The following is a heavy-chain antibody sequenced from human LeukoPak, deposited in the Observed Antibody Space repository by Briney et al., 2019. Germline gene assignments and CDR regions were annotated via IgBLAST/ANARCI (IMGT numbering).Heavy chain of an antibody. Sequence: GGSLRLSCAASGFTVSSNYMSWVRQAPGKGLEWVSLIYSGGSTYYADSVKGRFTISRDNSKNTLYLQMNSLRAEDTAVYYCAKSGVGGLRGGYFDYWGQGTLVTVSS. CDR3: AKSGVGGLRGGYFDY. CDR2: IYSGGST. V-gene: IGHV3-53*01. D-gene: IGHD4-17*01. CDR1: GFTVSSNY. J-gene: IGHJ4*02.